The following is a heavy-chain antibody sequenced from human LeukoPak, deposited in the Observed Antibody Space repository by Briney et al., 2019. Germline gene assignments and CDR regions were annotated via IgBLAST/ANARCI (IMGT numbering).Heavy chain of an antibody. Sequence: SVKVSCKASRGTFSSYAISWVRQAPGQGLEWMGGIIPIFGTANYAQKLQGRVTITADESTSTAYMELSSLRSEDTAVYYCARAGIAAAGTRGFWWYFDLWGRGTLVTVSS. CDR3: ARAGIAAAGTRGFWWYFDL. V-gene: IGHV1-69*13. J-gene: IGHJ2*01. CDR1: RGTFSSYA. CDR2: IIPIFGTA. D-gene: IGHD6-13*01.